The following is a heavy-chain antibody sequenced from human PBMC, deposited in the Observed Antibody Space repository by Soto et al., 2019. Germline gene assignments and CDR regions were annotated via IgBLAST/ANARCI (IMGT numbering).Heavy chain of an antibody. V-gene: IGHV1-18*04. CDR1: GYTFTSYG. CDR2: ISAYNGNT. D-gene: IGHD6-13*01. J-gene: IGHJ6*02. Sequence: QVQLVQSGAEVKKPGASVKVSCKASGYTFTSYGISWVRQAPGQGLEWMGWISAYNGNTNYAQKLQGRVTMTTDTATSTAYMELRSLRSDDTAVYYCARSEAASPSYYCCGMDVWGQGTTVTVSS. CDR3: ARSEAASPSYYCCGMDV.